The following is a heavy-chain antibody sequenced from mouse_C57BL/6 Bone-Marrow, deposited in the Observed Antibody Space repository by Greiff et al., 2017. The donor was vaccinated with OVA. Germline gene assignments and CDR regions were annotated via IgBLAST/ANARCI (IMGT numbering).Heavy chain of an antibody. J-gene: IGHJ4*01. V-gene: IGHV7-3*01. CDR1: GFTFTDYY. CDR3: ARSFYYYGSSYVYYAMDY. Sequence: VQRVESGGGLVQPGGSLSLSCAASGFTFTDYYMSWVRQPPGKALEWLGFIRNKANGYTTEYSASVKGRFTISRDNSQSILYLQMNALRAEDSATYYCARSFYYYGSSYVYYAMDYWGQGTSVTVSS. D-gene: IGHD1-1*01. CDR2: IRNKANGYTT.